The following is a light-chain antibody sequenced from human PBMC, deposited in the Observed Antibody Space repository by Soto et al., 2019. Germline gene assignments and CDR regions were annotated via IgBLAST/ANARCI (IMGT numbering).Light chain of an antibody. Sequence: QSVLTQSPSASASLGASVKLTCTLSSGHSNYAIAWHQQQPEKGPRYLMKVNSGGSHIKGDGIPDRFSGSSSGAERYLFISSLQSEDDAHYYCQTWGTGSAIVVFGGGTQLTVL. CDR3: QTWGTGSAIVV. V-gene: IGLV4-69*01. J-gene: IGLJ7*01. CDR2: VNSGGSH. CDR1: SGHSNYA.